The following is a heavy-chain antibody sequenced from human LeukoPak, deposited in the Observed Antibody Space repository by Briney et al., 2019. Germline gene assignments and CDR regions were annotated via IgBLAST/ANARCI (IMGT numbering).Heavy chain of an antibody. J-gene: IGHJ4*02. CDR3: ASLSAGYSSSDY. V-gene: IGHV3-30*14. Sequence: GRSLRLSCAASGFTFSSYSMHWVRQAPGKGLEWVAVVSYDGSNKYYADSVKGRFTISRDNSKNTLYLQMNSLRAEDTAVYYCASLSAGYSSSDYWGQGTLVTVSS. CDR1: GFTFSSYS. D-gene: IGHD6-6*01. CDR2: VSYDGSNK.